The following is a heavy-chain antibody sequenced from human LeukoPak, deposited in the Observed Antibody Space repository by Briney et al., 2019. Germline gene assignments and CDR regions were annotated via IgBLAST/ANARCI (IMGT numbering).Heavy chain of an antibody. CDR3: ARDRVTGTVPYYYYYMDV. J-gene: IGHJ6*03. V-gene: IGHV3-20*04. Sequence: GGSLRLSCATSGFTFDDYGMSWVRQAPGKGLEWVSGINWNGAGTGYADSVKGRFTISRDNAKNSLYLQMNSLRAEDTALYYCARDRVTGTVPYYYYYMDVWGKGTTVTVSS. CDR2: INWNGAGT. CDR1: GFTFDDYG. D-gene: IGHD1-7*01.